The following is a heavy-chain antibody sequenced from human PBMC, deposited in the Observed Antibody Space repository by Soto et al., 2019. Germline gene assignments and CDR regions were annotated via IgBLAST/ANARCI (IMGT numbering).Heavy chain of an antibody. V-gene: IGHV1-3*01. Sequence: ASVKVSCKASGYTFTSYAMHWVRQAPGQRLEWMGWINAGNGNTKYSQKFQGRVTITRDTSASTAYMELSSLRSEDTAVYYCARDRTRYSYGYQDYWGQGTLVTVPQ. CDR2: INAGNGNT. D-gene: IGHD5-18*01. J-gene: IGHJ4*02. CDR3: ARDRTRYSYGYQDY. CDR1: GYTFTSYA.